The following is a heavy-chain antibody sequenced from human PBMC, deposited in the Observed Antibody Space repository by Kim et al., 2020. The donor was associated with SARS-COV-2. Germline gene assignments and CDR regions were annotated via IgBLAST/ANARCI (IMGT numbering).Heavy chain of an antibody. CDR1: GYMFSVHH. J-gene: IGHJ5*02. CDR2: INPDMDGT. D-gene: IGHD3-3*01. CDR3: AREGLLERSLEP. V-gene: IGHV1-2*06. Sequence: ASVKVSCKASGYMFSVHHIHWVRPAPGQGLEWMGRINPDMDGTNYAEKFQGRVFMSRDTAITTVYMELRSLRFDDTAVYYCAREGLLERSLEPWGQATLV.